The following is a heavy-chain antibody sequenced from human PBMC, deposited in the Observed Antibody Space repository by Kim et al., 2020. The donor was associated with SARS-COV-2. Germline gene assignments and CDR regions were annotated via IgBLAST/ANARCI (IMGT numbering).Heavy chain of an antibody. CDR1: GYTFTSYY. Sequence: ASVKVSCKASGYTFTSYYMHWVRQAPGQGLEWMGMINPSGGSTSYAQKFQGRVTMTRDTSTSTDYMELSSLRSEDTAVYYCARDMGIVATIDYYYGMDVWGQGTTVTVSS. CDR2: INPSGGST. CDR3: ARDMGIVATIDYYYGMDV. V-gene: IGHV1-46*01. D-gene: IGHD5-12*01. J-gene: IGHJ6*02.